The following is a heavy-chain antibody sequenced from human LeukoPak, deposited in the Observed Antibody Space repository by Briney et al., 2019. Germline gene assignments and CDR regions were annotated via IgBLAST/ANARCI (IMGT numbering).Heavy chain of an antibody. V-gene: IGHV3-23*01. D-gene: IGHD3-3*01. CDR3: AKDLPRDFWSGLIYYFDY. CDR1: GFTFSSYA. J-gene: IGHJ4*02. Sequence: GGSLRLSCAASGFTFSSYAMSWVRQAPGKGLEWVSAISGSGGSTYYADSVKRRFTISRDNSKNTLYLQMNSLRAKDTAVYYCAKDLPRDFWSGLIYYFDYWGQGTLVTVSS. CDR2: ISGSGGST.